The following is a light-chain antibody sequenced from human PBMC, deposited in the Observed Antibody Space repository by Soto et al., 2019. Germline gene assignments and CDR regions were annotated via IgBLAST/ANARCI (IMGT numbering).Light chain of an antibody. J-gene: IGKJ1*01. CDR2: GAS. Sequence: EIVLTQSPGTLSLSPGERATLSCRASQSVSSSFLAWYQQKPGQAPRLLIYGASSRATGIPDRFSGSGSGTNFPITISRLEPEDFAVYYCHQYDSSPVTFGQGTKVEIK. V-gene: IGKV3-20*01. CDR3: HQYDSSPVT. CDR1: QSVSSSF.